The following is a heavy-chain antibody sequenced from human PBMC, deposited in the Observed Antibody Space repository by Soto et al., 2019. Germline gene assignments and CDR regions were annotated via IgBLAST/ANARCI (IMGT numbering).Heavy chain of an antibody. Sequence: VQLLESGGGVVQPGRSLRLSCAASGFTFSDYAMHWIRQAPGKGLEWVAVVSHDGRNTHYADSVKGRFTISRDSSKNTVSLEMTSMRAEETAVYYCAKGGRRCLVTSDFNYWGQGALVTVSS. J-gene: IGHJ4*02. CDR3: AKGGRRCLVTSDFNY. V-gene: IGHV3-30*18. CDR1: GFTFSDYA. CDR2: VSHDGRNT. D-gene: IGHD6-19*01.